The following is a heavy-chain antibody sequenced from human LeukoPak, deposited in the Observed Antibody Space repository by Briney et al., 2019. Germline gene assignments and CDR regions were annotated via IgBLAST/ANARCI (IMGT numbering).Heavy chain of an antibody. CDR3: ARVEGSYSNWFDP. D-gene: IGHD1-26*01. V-gene: IGHV4-38-2*02. Sequence: SETLSLTCTVSGYSLSSGYYWGGIRQPPGKGLEWIGSIYHSGSTYYNPSLKSRVTISVDPSKHQFSLKLSSVTAADTAVYYCARVEGSYSNWFDPWGQGTLVTVSS. CDR2: IYHSGST. J-gene: IGHJ5*02. CDR1: GYSLSSGYY.